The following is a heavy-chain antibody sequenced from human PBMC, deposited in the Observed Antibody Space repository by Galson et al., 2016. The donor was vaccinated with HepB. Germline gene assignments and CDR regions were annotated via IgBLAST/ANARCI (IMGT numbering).Heavy chain of an antibody. Sequence: SLRLSCAASGFTFSDNYMSWIRQAPGKGLEWLSYISSSGTTIYYADSVKGRSTISRDNAKNSLYLQMNSLRADDTALYYCARRWDAFDLWGQGTMVTVSS. D-gene: IGHD2-15*01. CDR3: ARRWDAFDL. CDR1: GFTFSDNY. V-gene: IGHV3-11*01. CDR2: ISSSGTTI. J-gene: IGHJ3*01.